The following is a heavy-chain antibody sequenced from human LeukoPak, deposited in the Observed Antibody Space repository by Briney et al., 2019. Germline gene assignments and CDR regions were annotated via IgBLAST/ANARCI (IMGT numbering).Heavy chain of an antibody. D-gene: IGHD1-20*01. J-gene: IGHJ4*02. CDR1: GGSISSYY. V-gene: IGHV4-59*01. CDR2: IYYSGST. CDR3: ARAGITGRTVDY. Sequence: SETLSLTCTVSGGSISSYYWNWIRQPPGKGLEWIGYIYYSGSTNYNPSLMSRVTVSLDTSKNQFSLTLSSVTAADTAVYYCARAGITGRTVDYWGQGTLVTVSS.